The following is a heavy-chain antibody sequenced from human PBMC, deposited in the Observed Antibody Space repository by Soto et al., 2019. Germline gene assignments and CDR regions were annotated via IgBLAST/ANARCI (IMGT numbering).Heavy chain of an antibody. V-gene: IGHV1-2*04. CDR2: INPNSGGT. CDR3: AREGEGYSYGLYYYYYVMAV. Sequence: ASVKVSCKASGYTFTGYHMHWVRQAPGQGLEWMGWINPNSGGTNYAQKFQGWVTMTRDTSISTAYMELSRLRSDDTAVYYCAREGEGYSYGLYYYYYVMAVWGQGTTDIGSS. J-gene: IGHJ6*02. CDR1: GYTFTGYH. D-gene: IGHD5-18*01.